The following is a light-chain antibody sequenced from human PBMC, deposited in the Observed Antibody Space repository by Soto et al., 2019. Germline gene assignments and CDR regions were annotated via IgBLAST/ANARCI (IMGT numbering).Light chain of an antibody. CDR3: QQYKNFRT. V-gene: IGKV3-15*01. Sequence: EIVMTQSPATLSVSPGDRATLSCRASQSVNSNLAWYQQKPGQAPRLVIYGASASATGIPARFSGSGSGTVFTLTISSLPSEDFAVYYCQQYKNFRTFGQGTKVEIK. J-gene: IGKJ1*01. CDR1: QSVNSN. CDR2: GAS.